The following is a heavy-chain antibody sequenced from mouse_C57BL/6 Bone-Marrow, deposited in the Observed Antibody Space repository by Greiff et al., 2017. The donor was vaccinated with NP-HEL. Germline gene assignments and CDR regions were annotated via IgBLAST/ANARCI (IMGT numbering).Heavy chain of an antibody. CDR3: AREGDYDDD. J-gene: IGHJ2*01. CDR2: ISYDGSN. D-gene: IGHD2-4*01. CDR1: GYSITSGYY. Sequence: EVQVVESGPGLVKPSQSLSLTCSVTGYSITSGYYWYWIRQFPGNKLEWMGYISYDGSNNYNPPFKNRISITRDTSKNQFLLKLNSVATEDTATYYCAREGDYDDDWGQGTTLTVSS. V-gene: IGHV3-6*01.